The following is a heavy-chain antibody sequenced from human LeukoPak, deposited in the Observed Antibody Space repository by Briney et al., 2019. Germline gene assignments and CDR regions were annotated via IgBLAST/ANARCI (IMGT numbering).Heavy chain of an antibody. J-gene: IGHJ6*03. CDR1: GGSISSYY. CDR3: ARVESFWSGYHYYYVDV. V-gene: IGHV4-59*08. CDR2: IYYSGST. Sequence: SETLSLTCTVSGGSISSYYWSWIRQPPGKGLEWIGYIYYSGSTNYNPSLKSRVTISVDTSKNQFSLKLSSVTAADTAVYYCARVESFWSGYHYYYVDVWGKGTTVTVSS. D-gene: IGHD3-3*01.